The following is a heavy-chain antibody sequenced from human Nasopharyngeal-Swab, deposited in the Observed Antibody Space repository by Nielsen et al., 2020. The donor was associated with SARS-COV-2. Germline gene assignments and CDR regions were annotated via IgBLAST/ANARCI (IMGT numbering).Heavy chain of an antibody. CDR3: ARERGLRFLEWLSLWDGMDV. CDR1: AFTFGTYS. V-gene: IGHV3-21*04. D-gene: IGHD3-3*01. J-gene: IGHJ6*02. Sequence: ETLSLTCAASAFTFGTYSMNWVRQAPGQGLEWVSSISSSSTSIYYADSVKGRFTISRDNAKNSLYLQMNSLRAEDTAVYYCARERGLRFLEWLSLWDGMDVWGQGTTVTVSS. CDR2: ISSSSTSI.